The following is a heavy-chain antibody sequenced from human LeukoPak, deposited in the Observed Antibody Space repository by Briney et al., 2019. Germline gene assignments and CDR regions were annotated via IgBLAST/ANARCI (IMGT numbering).Heavy chain of an antibody. D-gene: IGHD1-20*01. CDR2: ISYDGSKK. V-gene: IGHV3-30*04. Sequence: GGSLRLSCAASGFTSSSNAMDWVRQAPGKGLEWVAVISYDGSKKYYADSVKGRFTISRDNSKNTLYLQMNSLRTEDTAVYYCARSSRYDWNGPVDYWGQGTLVTVSP. CDR3: ARSSRYDWNGPVDY. J-gene: IGHJ4*02. CDR1: GFTSSSNA.